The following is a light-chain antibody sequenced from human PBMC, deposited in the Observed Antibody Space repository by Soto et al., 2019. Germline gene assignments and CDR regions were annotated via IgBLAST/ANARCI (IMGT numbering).Light chain of an antibody. CDR1: QSVSSNY. V-gene: IGKV3-20*01. Sequence: EIVLTQSPGTLSLSPGEGATLSCRASQSVSSNYLAWYQQKPGQAPRLLIYGASSRAAGIPGKFSGSGSGTYFTLTISRLEPEDFAVYFCQHYDSSPTFGLGTKLDIK. J-gene: IGKJ2*01. CDR2: GAS. CDR3: QHYDSSPT.